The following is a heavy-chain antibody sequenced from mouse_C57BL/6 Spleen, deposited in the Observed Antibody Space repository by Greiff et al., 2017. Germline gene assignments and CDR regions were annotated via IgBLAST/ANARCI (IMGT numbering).Heavy chain of an antibody. D-gene: IGHD2-2*01. CDR3: ARYRGYDGNYAMDY. V-gene: IGHV1-64*01. J-gene: IGHJ4*01. Sequence: QVQLQQPGAELVKPGASVKLSCKASGYTFTSYWMHWVKQRPGQGLEWIGMIHPNSGSTNYNEKFKSKATLTVDKSSSTAYMQLSSLTSEDSAVYYCARYRGYDGNYAMDYWGKGTSVTVSS. CDR2: IHPNSGST. CDR1: GYTFTSYW.